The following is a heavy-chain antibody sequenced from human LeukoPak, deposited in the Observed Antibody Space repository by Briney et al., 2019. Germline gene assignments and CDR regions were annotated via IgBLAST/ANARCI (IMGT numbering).Heavy chain of an antibody. CDR1: GYTFTGYY. V-gene: IGHV1-2*04. CDR3: ARGAPTLYQLLESNWFDP. J-gene: IGHJ5*02. Sequence: ASVKLSCKASGYTFTGYYMHWLRQAPGQGLEWMGWINPNSGGTNYAQKFQGWVTMTRDTSISTAYMELSRLRSDDTAVYYSARGAPTLYQLLESNWFDPWGQGTLVTVSS. D-gene: IGHD2-2*01. CDR2: INPNSGGT.